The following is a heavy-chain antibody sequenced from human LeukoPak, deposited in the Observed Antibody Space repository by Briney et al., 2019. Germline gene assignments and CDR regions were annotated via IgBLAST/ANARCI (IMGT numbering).Heavy chain of an antibody. J-gene: IGHJ2*01. CDR1: GGSISSGDYY. D-gene: IGHD2-15*01. V-gene: IGHV4-30-4*01. CDR2: IYYSGST. CDR3: ARGGKAAVRFDL. Sequence: PSETLSLTCTVSGGSISSGDYYWSWIRQPPGKGLEWIGYIYYSGSTYYNPSLKSRVTISVDTSKNQFSLKLSSVTAADTAVNYCARGGKAAVRFDLWGRGTLVTVSS.